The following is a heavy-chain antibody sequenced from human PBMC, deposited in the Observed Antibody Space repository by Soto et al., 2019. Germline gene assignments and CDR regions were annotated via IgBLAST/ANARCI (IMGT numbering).Heavy chain of an antibody. V-gene: IGHV3-7*03. CDR3: ARDRGWGLRYFDL. CDR1: GFTFSTYW. Sequence: EVQLVESGGGLVQPGGSLRLSCAASGFTFSTYWMSWVRQAPGKGLEWVANIKQDGSAKYYVDSVKGRFTISRDNAKNSLWLQMNSLRAEDTAVYYCARDRGWGLRYFDLWGRGTLVTVSS. CDR2: IKQDGSAK. J-gene: IGHJ2*01. D-gene: IGHD1-26*01.